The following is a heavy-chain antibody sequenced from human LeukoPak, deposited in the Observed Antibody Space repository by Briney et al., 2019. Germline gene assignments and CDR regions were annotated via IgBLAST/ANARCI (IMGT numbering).Heavy chain of an antibody. Sequence: ASVKVSCKASGYTFTGYYMHWVRQAPGQGLEWMGWINPNSGGTNYAQKFQGRVTMTRDTSISTAYTELSRLRSDDTAVYYCARDRGIAAADGFSDYWGQGTLVTVSS. V-gene: IGHV1-2*02. CDR2: INPNSGGT. CDR3: ARDRGIAAADGFSDY. CDR1: GYTFTGYY. J-gene: IGHJ4*02. D-gene: IGHD6-13*01.